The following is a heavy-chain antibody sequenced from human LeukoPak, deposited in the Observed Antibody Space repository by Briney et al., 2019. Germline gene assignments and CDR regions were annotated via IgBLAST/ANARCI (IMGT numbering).Heavy chain of an antibody. CDR1: GFTFSSYA. CDR3: ARVSVEYYDSSGYYDY. V-gene: IGHV3-23*01. D-gene: IGHD3-22*01. Sequence: GGSLRLSCAASGFTFSSYAMTWVRQAPGKGLEWVSAISGSGGSTYYADSVKGRFTISRDNSKNTLYLQMNSLRAEDTAVYYCARVSVEYYDSSGYYDYWGQGTLVTVSS. J-gene: IGHJ4*02. CDR2: ISGSGGST.